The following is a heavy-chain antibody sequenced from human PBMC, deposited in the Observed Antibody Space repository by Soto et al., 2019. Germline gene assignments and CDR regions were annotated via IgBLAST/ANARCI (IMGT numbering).Heavy chain of an antibody. V-gene: IGHV1-8*01. CDR2: MNPNSGNT. Sequence: QVQLVQSGAEVKKPGASVKVSCKASGYTFTSYDINWVRQATGQGLEWMGWMNPNSGNTGYAQKFQGRVTMTRNTSISTAYMELSSLRSEDTAVYYCASLGYCISTSCYGDYYYYGMDVWGQGTTVTVSS. J-gene: IGHJ6*02. D-gene: IGHD2-2*01. CDR3: ASLGYCISTSCYGDYYYYGMDV. CDR1: GYTFTSYD.